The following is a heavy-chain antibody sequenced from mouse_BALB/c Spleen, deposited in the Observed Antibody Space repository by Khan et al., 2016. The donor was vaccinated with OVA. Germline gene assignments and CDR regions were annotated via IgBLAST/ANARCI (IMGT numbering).Heavy chain of an antibody. J-gene: IGHJ3*01. CDR3: TRGGGNRFAY. CDR1: GYTFTDFT. Sequence: QVQLKQSGAELVRPGVSVKISCKGSGYTFTDFTMHWVKQSHAKSLEWIGVISTYYGDVTYNQKFKGKATMTVDKSSSTAYMELARLTSEDSAMYYCTRGGGNRFAYWGQGTLVTVSA. CDR2: ISTYYGDV. V-gene: IGHV1S137*01.